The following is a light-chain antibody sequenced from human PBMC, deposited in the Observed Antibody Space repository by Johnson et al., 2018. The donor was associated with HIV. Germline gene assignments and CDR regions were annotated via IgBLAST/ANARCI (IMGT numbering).Light chain of an antibody. CDR1: SSNIGNSY. Sequence: QPVLTQPPSVSAAPGQKVTISCSGSSSNIGNSYVSWYQQLPGTAPKLLIYDNNKRPSGIPDRFSGSKSGTSATLGITGLQTGDEADYYCGTWDSSLGGFYVCGTETKVPVL. J-gene: IGLJ1*01. CDR3: GTWDSSLGGFYV. V-gene: IGLV1-51*01. CDR2: DNN.